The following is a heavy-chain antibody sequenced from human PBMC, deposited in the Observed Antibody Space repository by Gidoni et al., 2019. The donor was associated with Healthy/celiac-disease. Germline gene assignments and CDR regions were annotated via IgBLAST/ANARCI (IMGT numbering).Heavy chain of an antibody. Sequence: EVQLLESGGGLVQPGGSLRLSCAASGFTFSSYAMSWVRQAPGKGLEWVSAISGSGGSTYYADSVKGRFTISRDNSKNTLYLQMNSLRAEDTAVYYCAKHLSPRDGVWATSSPDYWGQGTLVTVSS. D-gene: IGHD5-12*01. CDR1: GFTFSSYA. CDR3: AKHLSPRDGVWATSSPDY. J-gene: IGHJ4*02. CDR2: ISGSGGST. V-gene: IGHV3-23*01.